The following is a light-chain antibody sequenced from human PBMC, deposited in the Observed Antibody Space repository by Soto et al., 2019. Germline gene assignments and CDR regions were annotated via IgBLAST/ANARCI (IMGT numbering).Light chain of an antibody. CDR2: DAS. V-gene: IGKV1-5*01. Sequence: DIHITQSPSTLSASVGDRVIITCRASQSVGNSLAWYQQRPGKAPKLLIFDASTLESGVPSKFSGSGSDTEFTFTISSLQPDDSATYYCQQYNTYGLTFGGGTKVDI. J-gene: IGKJ4*02. CDR1: QSVGNS. CDR3: QQYNTYGLT.